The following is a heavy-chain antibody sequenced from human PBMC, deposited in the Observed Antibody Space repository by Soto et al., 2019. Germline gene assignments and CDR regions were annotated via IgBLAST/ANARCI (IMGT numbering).Heavy chain of an antibody. CDR2: ISKSDYT. V-gene: IGHV3-21*01. CDR1: GFAFNNYG. Sequence: GGSLRLSGTVSGFAFNNYGINWVRQAPGKGLEWVSSISKSDYTYYSDSVKGRFTISRDNAKSSVSLQMNTLRVEDTAVYYCAREDSLIIPAVSDFWGPGTLVTVSS. J-gene: IGHJ4*02. D-gene: IGHD2-2*01. CDR3: AREDSLIIPAVSDF.